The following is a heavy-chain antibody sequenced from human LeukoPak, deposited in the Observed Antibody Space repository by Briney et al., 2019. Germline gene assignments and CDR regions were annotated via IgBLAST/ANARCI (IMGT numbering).Heavy chain of an antibody. CDR2: NHPSGRL. CDR1: GASFGSGDQY. CDR3: SRGLDSRKLGY. Sequence: PSQTLSLTCTVSGASFGSGDQYWNWVRQSPGKGLEWIGSNHPSGRLYNNPSLESRVTISIDTSKNQFSLNLNSVTAADTAVYFCSRGLDSRKLGYWGQGTLVTVSS. D-gene: IGHD3-22*01. V-gene: IGHV4-31*03. J-gene: IGHJ4*02.